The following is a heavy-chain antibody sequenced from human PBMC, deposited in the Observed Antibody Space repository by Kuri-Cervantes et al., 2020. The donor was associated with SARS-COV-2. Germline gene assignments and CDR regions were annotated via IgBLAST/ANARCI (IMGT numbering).Heavy chain of an antibody. D-gene: IGHD3-22*01. CDR2: ISSSSSTI. CDR3: ARGRYDFDY. Sequence: GESLKISCAASGFSFSHSAMHWIRQAPGKGLEWVSYISSSSSTIYYADSVKGRFTISRDNAKNSLYLQMNSLRAEDTAVYYCARGRYDFDYWGQGTLVTVSS. J-gene: IGHJ4*02. CDR1: GFSFSHSA. V-gene: IGHV3-48*01.